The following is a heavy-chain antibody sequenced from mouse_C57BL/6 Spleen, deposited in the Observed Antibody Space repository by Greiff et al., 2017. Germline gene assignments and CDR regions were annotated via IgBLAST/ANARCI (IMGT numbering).Heavy chain of an antibody. V-gene: IGHV1-42*01. CDR1: GYSFTGYY. CDR2: INPSTGGT. D-gene: IGHD1-1*01. Sequence: EVQLQQSGPELVKPGASVKISCKASGYSFTGYYMNWVKQSPEKSLEWIGEINPSTGGTTYNQKFKAKATLTVDKSSSTAYMQLKSLTSEDSAVYCCARWHYGSADYWGQGTTLTVSS. CDR3: ARWHYGSADY. J-gene: IGHJ2*01.